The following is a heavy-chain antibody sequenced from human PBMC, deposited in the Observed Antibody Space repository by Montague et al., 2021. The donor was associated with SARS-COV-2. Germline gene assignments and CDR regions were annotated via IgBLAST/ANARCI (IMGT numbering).Heavy chain of an antibody. CDR3: ARVFPRWLQFDPYFDY. Sequence: SETLSLTCTVSGGSISSYYWSWIRQPPGKGPEWIGYIYYSGSTNYNPSLKSRVTISVDTSKNQFSLKLSSVTAAGTAVYYCARVFPRWLQFDPYFDYWGQGTLVTVAS. V-gene: IGHV4-59*01. CDR2: IYYSGST. J-gene: IGHJ4*02. D-gene: IGHD5-24*01. CDR1: GGSISSYY.